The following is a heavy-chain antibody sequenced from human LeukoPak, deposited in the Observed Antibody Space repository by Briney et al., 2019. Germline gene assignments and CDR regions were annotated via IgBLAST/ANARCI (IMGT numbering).Heavy chain of an antibody. CDR1: GFTVSSNY. V-gene: IGHV3-53*01. CDR3: ARGLMYYDSSGFGDY. J-gene: IGHJ4*02. D-gene: IGHD3-22*01. CDR2: IYSGGST. Sequence: GGSLRLSCAASGFTVSSNYMSWVRQAPGKGLEWVSVIYSGGSTYYADSVKGRFTISRDNSKNTLYLQMNSLRVEDTAVYYCARGLMYYDSSGFGDYWDQGTLVTVSS.